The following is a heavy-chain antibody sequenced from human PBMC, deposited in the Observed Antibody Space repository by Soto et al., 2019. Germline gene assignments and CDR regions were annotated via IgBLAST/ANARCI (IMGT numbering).Heavy chain of an antibody. CDR2: ISSRGSSI. Sequence: DVQLVESGGGLVQPGESLRLSCVASGFTFSGYAMIWVRQAPGKGLEWVSYISSRGSSIYYADSVKGRFIISRDNAKDSLILQMNSLRGEDSAVYYCARGYRSTAIPDLWGQGTLVTVS. CDR3: ARGYRSTAIPDL. J-gene: IGHJ5*02. V-gene: IGHV3-48*01. D-gene: IGHD4-17*01. CDR1: GFTFSGYA.